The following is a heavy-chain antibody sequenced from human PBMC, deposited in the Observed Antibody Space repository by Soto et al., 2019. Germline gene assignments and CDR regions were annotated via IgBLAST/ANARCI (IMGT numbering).Heavy chain of an antibody. CDR3: ARSSAWLVSGVVVY. V-gene: IGHV3-30-3*01. J-gene: IGHJ4*02. CDR2: ISYDGSNK. Sequence: QVQLVESGGGVVQPGRSLRLSCAASAFTFSSYAMHWVRQAPGKGLEWVAVISYDGSNKYYADSVKGRFTISRDNSKNTLYLQMNSLRAEDTAVYYCARSSAWLVSGVVVYWGQGTLVTVSS. D-gene: IGHD6-19*01. CDR1: AFTFSSYA.